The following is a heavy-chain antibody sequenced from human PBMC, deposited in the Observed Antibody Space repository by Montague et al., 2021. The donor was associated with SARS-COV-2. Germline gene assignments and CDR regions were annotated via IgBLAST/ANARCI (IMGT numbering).Heavy chain of an antibody. CDR3: AKQPGAGAVVYWYFDL. V-gene: IGHV3-23*01. CDR1: GFAFNNFA. D-gene: IGHD6-19*01. J-gene: IGHJ2*01. CDR2: IFGSAAGT. Sequence: SLRLSCAASGFAFNNFAMSWVRQAPGKGLEWVSRIFGSAAGTYHADSVKGRFTISRDNSKNTLYLQMNSLKAEDTAKYYCAKQPGAGAVVYWYFDLWGRGTVVSVSS.